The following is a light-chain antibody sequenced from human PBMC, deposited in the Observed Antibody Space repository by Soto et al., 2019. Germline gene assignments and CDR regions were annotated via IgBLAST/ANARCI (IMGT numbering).Light chain of an antibody. Sequence: DIQMTQSPSTLSASVGDRVTITCRASQSISSWLAWYQQKPGKAPKLLIYAASSLESGVPSRLSGSGSGTEFTLTISSLPPDDFATYYCQQYNSYSTFGQGPKVDIK. CDR2: AAS. CDR3: QQYNSYST. CDR1: QSISSW. J-gene: IGKJ1*01. V-gene: IGKV1-5*01.